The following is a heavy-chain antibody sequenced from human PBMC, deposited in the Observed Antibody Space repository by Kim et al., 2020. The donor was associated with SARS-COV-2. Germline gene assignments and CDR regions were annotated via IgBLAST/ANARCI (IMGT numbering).Heavy chain of an antibody. J-gene: IGHJ4*02. V-gene: IGHV3-23*01. D-gene: IGHD1-26*01. Sequence: YAGSLKGRFTISGDNSKNPLYLQMKGLRAEDTALYYCVTAAQIVAPTRNYWGQGTLVTVSS. CDR3: VTAAQIVAPTRNY.